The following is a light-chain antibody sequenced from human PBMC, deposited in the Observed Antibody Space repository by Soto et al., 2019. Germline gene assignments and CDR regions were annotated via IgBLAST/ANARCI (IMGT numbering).Light chain of an antibody. J-gene: IGKJ1*01. CDR3: QQYNNCPWT. CDR2: GSS. Sequence: EIVMTQSPATLSVSPGGRATLSCRASQSISGALAWYQQKPGQAPRLLIYGSSTRATSFPARFSGSGSGTDFTLTISILQSEDFAVYYCQQYNNCPWTFGQGTKVEIK. V-gene: IGKV3-15*01. CDR1: QSISGA.